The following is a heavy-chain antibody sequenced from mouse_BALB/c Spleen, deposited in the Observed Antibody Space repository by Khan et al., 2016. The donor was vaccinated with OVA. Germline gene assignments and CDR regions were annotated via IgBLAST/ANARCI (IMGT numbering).Heavy chain of an antibody. D-gene: IGHD3-1*01. CDR2: IRYDGNS. V-gene: IGHV3-6*02. J-gene: IGHJ3*01. CDR3: AREGSSGPAWFAY. Sequence: EVQLQESGPGLVKPSQSLSLTCSVTGYSITSGYFWNWIRQFPGNKLEWMGYIRYDGNSNYNPSLKNRISITRDTSKNQFFLKLNSVTAEDTATYYCAREGSSGPAWFAYWGRGTLVTVSA. CDR1: GYSITSGYF.